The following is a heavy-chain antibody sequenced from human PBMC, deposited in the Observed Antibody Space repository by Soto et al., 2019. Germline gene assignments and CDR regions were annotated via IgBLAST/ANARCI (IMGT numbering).Heavy chain of an antibody. CDR1: GFTFSDYY. V-gene: IGHV3-9*01. D-gene: IGHD6-19*01. CDR3: AKDRSEQWLAQGNNWFDP. J-gene: IGHJ5*02. Sequence: GGSLRLSCAASGFTFSDYYMSWIRQAPGKGLEWVSGISWNSGSIGYADSVKGRFTISRDNAKNSLYLQMNSLRAEDTALYYCAKDRSEQWLAQGNNWFDPWGQGTLVTVSS. CDR2: ISWNSGSI.